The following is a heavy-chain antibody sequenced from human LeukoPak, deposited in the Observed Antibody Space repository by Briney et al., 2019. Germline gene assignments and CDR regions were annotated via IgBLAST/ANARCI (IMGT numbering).Heavy chain of an antibody. CDR1: GFSFSNYG. J-gene: IGHJ5*02. Sequence: GGSLRLSCAASGFSFSNYGMHWVRQAPGKGLEWVAVISDDGSKIYYGDSVKGRFTISRDNSKNTLNLQMNSLRADGTAVYYCGKGPGYSVYDNLPHHWGQGTLVTVSS. CDR2: ISDDGSKI. V-gene: IGHV3-30*05. CDR3: GKGPGYSVYDNLPHH. D-gene: IGHD5/OR15-5a*01.